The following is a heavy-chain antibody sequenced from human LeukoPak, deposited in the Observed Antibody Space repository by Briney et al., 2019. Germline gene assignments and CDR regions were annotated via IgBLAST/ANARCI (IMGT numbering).Heavy chain of an antibody. V-gene: IGHV1-69*02. CDR2: IIPILGIA. CDR3: ARVSPDGYFDY. J-gene: IGHJ4*02. Sequence: ASVKVSCKASGGTFGSYTISWVRQAPGQGLEWMGRIIPILGIANYAQKFQGRVTITADKSTSTAYMELSSLRSEDTAVYYCARVSPDGYFDYWGQGALVTVSS. D-gene: IGHD2/OR15-2a*01. CDR1: GGTFGSYT.